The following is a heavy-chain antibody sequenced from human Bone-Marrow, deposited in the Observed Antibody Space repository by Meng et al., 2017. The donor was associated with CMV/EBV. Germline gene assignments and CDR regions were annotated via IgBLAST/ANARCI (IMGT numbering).Heavy chain of an antibody. CDR1: GGSFSGYD. CDR3: ARGSTSVTMIVVVITAASLASDS. Sequence: GSLRLSCAVYGGSFSGYDWSWIRQSPGKGLEWIGEINHRGSTNYNPSLKSRLTISVDTSKNQFSLKLNSVTAADTAVYYCARGSTSVTMIVVVITAASLASDSWGQGTLVTVSS. V-gene: IGHV4-34*01. J-gene: IGHJ4*02. CDR2: INHRGST. D-gene: IGHD3-22*01.